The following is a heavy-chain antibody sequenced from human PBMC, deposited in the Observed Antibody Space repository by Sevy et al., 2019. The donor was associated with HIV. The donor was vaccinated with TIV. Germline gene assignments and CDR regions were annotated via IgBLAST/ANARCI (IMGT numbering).Heavy chain of an antibody. V-gene: IGHV5-51*01. D-gene: IGHD6-13*01. CDR1: GYSFTSYW. CDR3: ARHLRYSSRWYWFDP. J-gene: IGHJ5*02. CDR2: IYPGDSDT. Sequence: GESLKTSCKGSGYSFTSYWIGWVRQMPGKGLEWMGIIYPGDSDTRYSPSFQGQVTISADKSISTAYLQWSSLKASDTAMYYCARHLRYSSRWYWFDPRGQGTLVTVSS.